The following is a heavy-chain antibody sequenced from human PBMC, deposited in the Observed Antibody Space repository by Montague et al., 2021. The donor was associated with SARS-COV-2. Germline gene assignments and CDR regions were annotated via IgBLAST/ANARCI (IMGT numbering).Heavy chain of an antibody. V-gene: IGHV4-34*01. Sequence: SETLSLTCAVYGGSFSGYYWSWIRQPPGKGLEWIGEINPSGSTNYNPSLKSRVTISVDTSKNQFSLKLSSVTAADTAVYYCAREVGRGYSGYEGEYWGQGTLVTVSS. CDR1: GGSFSGYY. D-gene: IGHD5-12*01. CDR2: INPSGST. CDR3: AREVGRGYSGYEGEY. J-gene: IGHJ4*02.